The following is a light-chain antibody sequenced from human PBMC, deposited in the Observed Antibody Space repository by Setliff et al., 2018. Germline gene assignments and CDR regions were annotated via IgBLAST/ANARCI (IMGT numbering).Light chain of an antibody. CDR3: SAYAGSNNWGV. J-gene: IGLJ1*01. Sequence: QSVLAQPASVSGSPGQSITISCTGTSSDVDDYKYVSWYQQLPGKAPKLIIFEVSNRPSGIPNRFSGSKSGNTASLSISGLQAEDEADYYCSAYAGSNNWGVFGTGTKVTVL. CDR2: EVS. CDR1: SSDVDDYKY. V-gene: IGLV2-14*01.